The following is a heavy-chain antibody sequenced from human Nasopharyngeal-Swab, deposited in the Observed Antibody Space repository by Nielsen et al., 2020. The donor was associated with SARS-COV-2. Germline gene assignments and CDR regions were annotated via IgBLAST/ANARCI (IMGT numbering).Heavy chain of an antibody. J-gene: IGHJ3*02. V-gene: IGHV3-23*01. CDR3: VKDGYCTNGVCGFDAFDI. D-gene: IGHD2-8*01. CDR1: GFSFSTHA. Sequence: GGSLRLSCAASGFSFSTHAMTWIRQAPGKGLEWVSSLGVCGGPTYYADSANGRFTISSDNSKNTLYLQMNSLRAEDTASYYCVKDGYCTNGVCGFDAFDIWGRGTMVTVSS. CDR2: LGVCGGPT.